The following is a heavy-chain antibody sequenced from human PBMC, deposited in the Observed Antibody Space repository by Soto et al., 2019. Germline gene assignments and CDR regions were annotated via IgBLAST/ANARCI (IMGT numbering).Heavy chain of an antibody. Sequence: GSLRLSCAASGFTFSSYGMHWVRQAPGKGLEWVAVISYDGSNKYYADSVKGRFTISRDNSKNTLYLQMNSLRAEDTAVYYCAKGLVLAPIDYWGQGTLVTVS. CDR2: ISYDGSNK. V-gene: IGHV3-30*18. J-gene: IGHJ4*02. CDR3: AKGLVLAPIDY. CDR1: GFTFSSYG.